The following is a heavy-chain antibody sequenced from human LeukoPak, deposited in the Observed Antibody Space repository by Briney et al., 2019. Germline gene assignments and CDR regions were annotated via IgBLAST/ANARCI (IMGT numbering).Heavy chain of an antibody. CDR3: ARFAPLMESFDY. J-gene: IGHJ4*02. D-gene: IGHD3-3*01. CDR2: ISAYNGNT. Sequence: ASVKVSCKASDYTFTSYGISWVRQAPGQGLEWMGWISAYNGNTNYAQKLQGRVTMTTDTSTSTAYMELRSLRSDDTAVYYCARFAPLMESFDYWGQGTLVTVSS. CDR1: DYTFTSYG. V-gene: IGHV1-18*01.